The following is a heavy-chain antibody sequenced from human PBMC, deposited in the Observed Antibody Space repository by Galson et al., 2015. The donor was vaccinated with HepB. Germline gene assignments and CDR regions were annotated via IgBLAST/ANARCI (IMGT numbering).Heavy chain of an antibody. V-gene: IGHV1-2*02. D-gene: IGHD3-10*01. J-gene: IGHJ4*02. CDR3: ARDLAVLLWFGESRSFDY. Sequence: SVKVSCKASGYTFTGYYMHWVRQAPGQGLEWMGWINPNSGGTNYAQKFQGRVTMTRDTSISTAYMELSRLRSDDTAVYYCARDLAVLLWFGESRSFDYWGQGTLVTVSS. CDR1: GYTFTGYY. CDR2: INPNSGGT.